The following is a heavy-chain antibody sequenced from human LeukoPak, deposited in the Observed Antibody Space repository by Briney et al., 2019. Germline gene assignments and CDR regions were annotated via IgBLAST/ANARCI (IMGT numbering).Heavy chain of an antibody. CDR3: AKIPYSSGWVQNWFDP. D-gene: IGHD6-19*01. CDR1: GFTFRSHA. Sequence: GGSLRLSCVGSGFTFRSHAMSWVRQAPEKGLEFVSGIYENGGTTYYADSVKGRFTISRDNSKNTLYLQMNSLRAEDTAVYYCAKIPYSSGWVQNWFDPWGQGTLVTVSS. V-gene: IGHV3-23*01. CDR2: IYENGGTT. J-gene: IGHJ5*02.